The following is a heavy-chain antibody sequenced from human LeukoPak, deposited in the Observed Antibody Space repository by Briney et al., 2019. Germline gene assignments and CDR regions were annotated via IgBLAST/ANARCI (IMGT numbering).Heavy chain of an antibody. Sequence: GASVKVSCKASGYTFTGYYMHWVRQAPGQGLEWMGWINPNSGGTNYAQKFQGRVTMTRDTSISTAYMELSRLRSDDTAVYYCARYRSGGSCYYVYWGQEPWSPSPQ. CDR1: GYTFTGYY. J-gene: IGHJ4*01. CDR2: INPNSGGT. D-gene: IGHD2-15*01. V-gene: IGHV1-2*02. CDR3: ARYRSGGSCYYVY.